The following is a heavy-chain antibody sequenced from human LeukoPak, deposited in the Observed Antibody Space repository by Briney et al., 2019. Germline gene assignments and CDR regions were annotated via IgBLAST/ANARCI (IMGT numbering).Heavy chain of an antibody. CDR3: ARCPIVVVPAAIGGGFQDWFDP. Sequence: SVKVSCKASGGTFSSYAISWVRQAPGQGLEWMGGIIPIFGTANYAQKFQGRVTITADESTSTAYMELSSLRSEDTAVYYCARCPIVVVPAAIGGGFQDWFDPWGQGTLVAVSS. CDR2: IIPIFGTA. D-gene: IGHD2-2*01. J-gene: IGHJ5*02. CDR1: GGTFSSYA. V-gene: IGHV1-69*13.